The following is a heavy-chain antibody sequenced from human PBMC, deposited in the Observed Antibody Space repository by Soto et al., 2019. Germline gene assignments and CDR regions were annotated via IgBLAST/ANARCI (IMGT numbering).Heavy chain of an antibody. CDR1: GYTFTSYY. CDR2: INHSGGST. J-gene: IGHJ6*02. D-gene: IGHD3-10*01. CDR3: ATRGSKIMVRGVTEFYYYYGMDV. V-gene: IGHV1-46*01. Sequence: GASVKVSCKASGYTFTSYYMHWGRQASGQGLEGRGRINHSGGSTSYAQKFQGRVTMTRDTSTSTVYVELSSLRSEDTAVYYCATRGSKIMVRGVTEFYYYYGMDVWGQGTTVTVSS.